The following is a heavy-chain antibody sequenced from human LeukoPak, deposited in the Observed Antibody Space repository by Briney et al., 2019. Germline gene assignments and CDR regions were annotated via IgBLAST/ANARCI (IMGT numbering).Heavy chain of an antibody. CDR2: INSDESST. Sequence: GGSLRLSCAASGFTFTSYWMHWVRQAPGKGMVWVSRINSDESSTSYADSVKGRFTISRDNAKNSLYLQMNSLRAEDTAVYYCARAVPDIVLMVYAIPSAFDIWGQGTMVTVSS. D-gene: IGHD2-8*01. CDR3: ARAVPDIVLMVYAIPSAFDI. J-gene: IGHJ3*02. V-gene: IGHV3-74*01. CDR1: GFTFTSYW.